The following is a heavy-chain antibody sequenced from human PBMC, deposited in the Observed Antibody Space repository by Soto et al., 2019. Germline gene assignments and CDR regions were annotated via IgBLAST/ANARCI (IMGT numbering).Heavy chain of an antibody. J-gene: IGHJ4*02. CDR3: ARAYGDYVFDY. V-gene: IGHV4-59*01. D-gene: IGHD4-17*01. CDR1: GGSISSYY. Sequence: QVQLQESGPGLVKPSATLSLTCTVSGGSISSYYWSWIRQPPGKGLEWIGYIYYSGSTNYNPSLKSRVTISVDTSKNQFSLKLSSVTAADTAVYYCARAYGDYVFDYWGQGTLVTVSS. CDR2: IYYSGST.